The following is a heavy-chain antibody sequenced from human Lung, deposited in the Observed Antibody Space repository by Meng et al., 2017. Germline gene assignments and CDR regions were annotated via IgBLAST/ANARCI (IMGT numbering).Heavy chain of an antibody. J-gene: IGHJ4*02. CDR2: ISAYNGNT. V-gene: IGHV1-18*01. CDR1: GYTFTSYG. D-gene: IGHD6-19*01. CDR3: ARDIGQWLVQRDLDY. Sequence: QVQLVQSGAEGKNPGASVKVSCKASGYTFTSYGIGWVRQAPGQGLEWMGWISAYNGNTNYAQKLQGRVTMTTDTSTSTAYMELRSLRSDDTAVYYCARDIGQWLVQRDLDYWGQGTLVTVSS.